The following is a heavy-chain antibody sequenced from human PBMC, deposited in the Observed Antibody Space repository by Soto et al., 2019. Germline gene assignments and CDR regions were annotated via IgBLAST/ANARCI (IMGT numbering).Heavy chain of an antibody. Sequence: SETLSLTCTVSGGSISSGGYYWSWIRQHPGKGLECIGYIYYSGSTFYNPSLKSRVTMSVDTSKNQFSLKLSSVTAADTAVYYCARFYGPPYCFDYWGQGTLVTV. CDR2: IYYSGST. CDR3: ARFYGPPYCFDY. V-gene: IGHV4-31*03. CDR1: GGSISSGGYY. J-gene: IGHJ4*02. D-gene: IGHD4-17*01.